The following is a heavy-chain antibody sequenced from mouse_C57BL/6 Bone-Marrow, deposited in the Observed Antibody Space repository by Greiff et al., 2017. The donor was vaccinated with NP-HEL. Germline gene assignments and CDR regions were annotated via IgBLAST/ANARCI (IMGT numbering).Heavy chain of an antibody. CDR3: ARGATVVEGYAMDY. V-gene: IGHV1-72*01. CDR2: IDPNSGGT. Sequence: QVQLQQPGAELVKPGASVKLSCKASGYTFTSYWMHWVKQRPGRGLEWIGRIDPNSGGTKYNEKFKSKATLTVDKPSSTAYLQLSSLKSEDSAVYYWARGATVVEGYAMDYWGQGTSVTVSS. J-gene: IGHJ4*01. D-gene: IGHD1-1*01. CDR1: GYTFTSYW.